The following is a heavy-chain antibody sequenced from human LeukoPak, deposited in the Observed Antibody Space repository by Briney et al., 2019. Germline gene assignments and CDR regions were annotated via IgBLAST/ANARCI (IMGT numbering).Heavy chain of an antibody. Sequence: GGSLRLSCAASGFTFSSNAMSWVRQAPGKGLEWVSXXXXXXXSTYYADSVKGRFTISRDNSKNTLYLQMNSLRAEDTAVYYCAKDGVELRYFDWLFQYYFDYWGQGTLVTVSS. V-gene: IGHV3-23*01. CDR2: XXXXXXST. CDR1: GFTFSSNA. D-gene: IGHD3-9*01. J-gene: IGHJ4*02. CDR3: AKDGVELRYFDWLFQYYFDY.